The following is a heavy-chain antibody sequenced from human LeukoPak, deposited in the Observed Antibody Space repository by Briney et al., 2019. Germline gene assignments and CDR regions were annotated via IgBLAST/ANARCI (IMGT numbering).Heavy chain of an antibody. D-gene: IGHD5-24*01. V-gene: IGHV4-34*01. CDR2: INHSGST. Sequence: PSGTLSLTCAVYGGSFSGYYWSWIRQPPGKGLEWIGEINHSGSTNYNPSLKSRVTISVDTSKNQFSLKLSSVTAADTAVYYCARAKAVEGALGTFDYWGQGTLVTVSS. J-gene: IGHJ4*02. CDR3: ARAKAVEGALGTFDY. CDR1: GGSFSGYY.